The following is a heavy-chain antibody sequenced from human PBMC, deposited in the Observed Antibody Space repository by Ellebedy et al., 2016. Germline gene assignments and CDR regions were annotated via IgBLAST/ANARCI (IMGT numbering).Heavy chain of an antibody. Sequence: GESLKISCAASGFTFSDYYMSWIRQAPGKGLEWVSYISSSSSYTNYADSVKGRFTISRDNAKNSLYLQMNSLRAEDTAVYYCARDRDWNHFDYWGQGTLVTVSS. CDR3: ARDRDWNHFDY. CDR2: ISSSSSYT. J-gene: IGHJ4*02. D-gene: IGHD1-1*01. CDR1: GFTFSDYY. V-gene: IGHV3-11*06.